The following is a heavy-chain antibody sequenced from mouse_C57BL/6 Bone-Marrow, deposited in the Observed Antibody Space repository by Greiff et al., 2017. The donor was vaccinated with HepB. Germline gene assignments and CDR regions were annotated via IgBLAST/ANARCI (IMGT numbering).Heavy chain of an antibody. D-gene: IGHD2-4*01. V-gene: IGHV10-1*01. CDR3: GSPYDYDETWFAY. CDR2: IRSKSNNYAT. CDR1: GFSFNTYA. J-gene: IGHJ3*01. Sequence: EVKLLESGGGLVQPKGSLKLSCAASGFSFNTYAMNWVRQAPGKGLEWVARIRSKSNNYATYYADSVKDRFTISRDDSESMLYLQMNNLKTEDTAMYYCGSPYDYDETWFAYWGQGTLVTVSA.